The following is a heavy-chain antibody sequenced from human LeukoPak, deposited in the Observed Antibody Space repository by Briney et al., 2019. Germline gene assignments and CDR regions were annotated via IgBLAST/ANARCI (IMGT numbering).Heavy chain of an antibody. CDR1: GFTFSSYG. Sequence: GGSLRLSCAASGFTFSSYGIHWVRQAPSKGLEWVAVISYDGSNKYYADSVKGRFTISRDNSKNTLYLQMNSLRAEDTAVYYCAKAYTIFGEVIFQYHYMDVWGKGTTVTVSS. D-gene: IGHD3-3*01. J-gene: IGHJ6*03. CDR3: AKAYTIFGEVIFQYHYMDV. CDR2: ISYDGSNK. V-gene: IGHV3-30*18.